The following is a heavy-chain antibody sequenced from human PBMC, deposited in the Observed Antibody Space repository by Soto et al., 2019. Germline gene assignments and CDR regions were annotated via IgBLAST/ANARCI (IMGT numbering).Heavy chain of an antibody. CDR1: GFTFSNYG. CDR2: ISYDGSNR. V-gene: IGHV3-30-3*01. CDR3: ARDLWEYDFWSGYSTTSYGMDV. J-gene: IGHJ6*02. D-gene: IGHD3-3*01. Sequence: QVQLVESGGGVVQPGRSLRLSCAASGFTFSNYGMHWVRQAPGKGLEWVAVISYDGSNRYYADSVKGRFTISRDNSKNTLYLQMNSLSAEDAAVYYCARDLWEYDFWSGYSTTSYGMDVWGQGTTVTVSS.